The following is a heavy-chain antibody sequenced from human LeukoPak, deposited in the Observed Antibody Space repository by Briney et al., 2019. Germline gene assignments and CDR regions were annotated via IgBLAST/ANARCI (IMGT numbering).Heavy chain of an antibody. CDR3: ARGAYSGSWGLARGVYFFDY. J-gene: IGHJ4*02. V-gene: IGHV1-2*02. CDR1: GYTFTGYY. CDR2: INPNSGGT. Sequence: ASVKVSCKASGYTFTGYYMHWVRQAPGQGREWMGWINPNSGGTNYAQKFQGRVTMTSDTSISTAYMELGRLRSDHTAVYYCARGAYSGSWGLARGVYFFDYWGQGTLVTVSS. D-gene: IGHD6-13*01.